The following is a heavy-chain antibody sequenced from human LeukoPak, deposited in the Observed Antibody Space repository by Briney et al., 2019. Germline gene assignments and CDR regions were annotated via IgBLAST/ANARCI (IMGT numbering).Heavy chain of an antibody. J-gene: IGHJ4*02. D-gene: IGHD1-7*01. CDR3: AMELLKSNDY. CDR2: ISGSGGST. Sequence: GGSLRLSCAASGFTFSSYAMSWVRQAPGKGLEWVSAISGSGGSTYYADSVKGRFTISRDNAKNSLYLQMNSLRAEDTAVYYCAMELLKSNDYWGQGTLVTVSS. CDR1: GFTFSSYA. V-gene: IGHV3-23*01.